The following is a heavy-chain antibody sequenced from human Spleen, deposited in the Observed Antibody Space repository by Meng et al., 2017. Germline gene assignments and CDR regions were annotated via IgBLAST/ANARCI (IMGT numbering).Heavy chain of an antibody. CDR3: ARDRFTVDTVRADY. CDR2: ISAYNGNT. D-gene: IGHD5-18*01. Sequence: QVHLQQSGPEVKTPGASVRVSCKASGYAFGTYGSCWVRQAPGQGLEWMGWISAYNGNTNYAQKLQGRVTMTTDTSTSTAYMELRSLRSDDTAVYYCARDRFTVDTVRADYWGQGTLVTVSS. V-gene: IGHV1-18*01. J-gene: IGHJ4*02. CDR1: GYAFGTYG.